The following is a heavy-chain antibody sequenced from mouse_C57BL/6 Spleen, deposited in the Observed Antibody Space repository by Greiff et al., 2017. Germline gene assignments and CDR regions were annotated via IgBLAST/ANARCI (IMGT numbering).Heavy chain of an antibody. J-gene: IGHJ4*01. CDR1: GYTFTDYE. Sequence: VKLQQSGAELVRPGASVTLSCKASGYTFTDYEMHWVKQTPVHGLEWIGAIDPETGGTAYNQKFKGKAILTADKSSSTAYMELRSLTSEDSAVYYCTRENGNYRYYYAMDYWGQGTSVTVSS. V-gene: IGHV1-15*01. D-gene: IGHD2-1*01. CDR2: IDPETGGT. CDR3: TRENGNYRYYYAMDY.